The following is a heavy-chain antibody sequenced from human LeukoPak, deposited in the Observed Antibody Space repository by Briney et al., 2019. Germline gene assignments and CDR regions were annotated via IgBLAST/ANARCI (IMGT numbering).Heavy chain of an antibody. CDR2: ITLSGGST. J-gene: IGHJ6*03. CDR1: GFTFSSYD. CDR3: AKRGNPAVGHHYLDV. Sequence: GGSLRLSCAASGFTFSSYDMSWVRQAPGKGLEWVSSITLSGGSTFYADSVKGRFTISTDNSKNTLYLQMNCLGAGDTAVYYCAKRGNPAVGHHYLDVWGEGTTVSVSS. D-gene: IGHD2-2*01. V-gene: IGHV3-23*01.